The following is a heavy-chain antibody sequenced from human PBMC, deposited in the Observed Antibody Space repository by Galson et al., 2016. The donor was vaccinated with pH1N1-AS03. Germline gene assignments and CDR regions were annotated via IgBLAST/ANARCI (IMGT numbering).Heavy chain of an antibody. D-gene: IGHD4-23*01. CDR1: GFTVSSKY. V-gene: IGHV3-66*02. J-gene: IGHJ3*02. CDR3: ASVTSAWPTVGAFGI. CDR2: IYSGGST. Sequence: SLRLSCAASGFTVSSKYMSWVRQAPEKGLEWVSSIYSGGSTYYADFVKGRFTISRDNSKATLFLQMSSLRPEDTAVYYCASVTSAWPTVGAFGIWGQGTMVTVSS.